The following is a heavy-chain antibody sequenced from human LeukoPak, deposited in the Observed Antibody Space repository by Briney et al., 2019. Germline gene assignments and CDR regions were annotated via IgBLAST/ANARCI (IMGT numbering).Heavy chain of an antibody. D-gene: IGHD3-10*01. V-gene: IGHV3-74*01. CDR2: INSDGSST. CDR3: ARESRGSGSYYNVRYFDY. Sequence: PGGSLRLSCAASGFTFSSYWMHWVRHAPGKGLVWVSRINSDGSSTSYADSVKGRFTISRDNAKNTLYLQMNSLRAEDTAVYYCARESRGSGSYYNVRYFDYWGQGTLVTVSS. CDR1: GFTFSSYW. J-gene: IGHJ4*02.